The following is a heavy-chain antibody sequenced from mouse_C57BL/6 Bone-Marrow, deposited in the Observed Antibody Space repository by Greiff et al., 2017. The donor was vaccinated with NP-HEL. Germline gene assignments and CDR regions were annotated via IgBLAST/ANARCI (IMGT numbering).Heavy chain of an antibody. Sequence: VQLQQSGAELVRPGASVTLSCTASGFNIKDGYLQWVKRRPERGLLGSGWNERENGGTEYASKFQGRATITADTSSNTAYLQLSSLTTEDTAVYYCTTDYDYDSHWYGYVWGTGTTVTVSA. CDR1: GFNIKDGY. D-gene: IGHD2-4*01. V-gene: IGHV14-4*01. J-gene: IGHJ1*03. CDR2: NERENGGT. CDR3: TTDYDYDSHWYGYV.